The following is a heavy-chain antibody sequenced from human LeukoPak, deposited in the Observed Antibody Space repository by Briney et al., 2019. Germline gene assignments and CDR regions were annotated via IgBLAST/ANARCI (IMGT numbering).Heavy chain of an antibody. CDR3: ARGGGSSGGYYSDY. V-gene: IGHV4-34*01. Sequence: SETLSLTCAVYGGSFSGFYWTWIRQPPGKGLEWIAEINHSGSTNYNPSLKSRVSISVDTSKNQFSLNLSSVTAADTAVYYCARGGGSSGGYYSDYWGQGTLVTVSS. J-gene: IGHJ4*02. D-gene: IGHD1-26*01. CDR2: INHSGST. CDR1: GGSFSGFY.